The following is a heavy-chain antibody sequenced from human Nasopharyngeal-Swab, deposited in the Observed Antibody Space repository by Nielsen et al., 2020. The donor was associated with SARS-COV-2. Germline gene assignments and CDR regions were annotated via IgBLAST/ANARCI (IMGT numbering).Heavy chain of an antibody. D-gene: IGHD3-10*01. CDR1: GFTFDDYA. CDR2: LTWNSGII. V-gene: IGHV3-9*01. CDR3: AKDDSGWVGYFHY. J-gene: IGHJ4*02. Sequence: SLKISCAASGFTFDDYAMHWVRQAPGKGLEWVSGLTWNSGIIGYADSVKGRFTISRDNAENSLYLQMNSLRAEDTALYYCAKDDSGWVGYFHYWGQGTLVTVSS.